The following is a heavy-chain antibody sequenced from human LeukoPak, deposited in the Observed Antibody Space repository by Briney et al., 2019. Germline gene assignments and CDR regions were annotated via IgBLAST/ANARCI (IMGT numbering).Heavy chain of an antibody. V-gene: IGHV5-51*01. J-gene: IGHJ4*02. CDR3: ARNSIVGAIKSYFDY. CDR2: IYPGDSDT. CDR1: GYSFTTYW. Sequence: GESLKISCKGSGYSFTTYWIGWVRQMPGKGLEWMGIIYPGDSDTRYSPSFQGQVTISAEKSTSTAYLQWSSLKASDTAMYYCARNSIVGAIKSYFDYWGQGTLVTVSS. D-gene: IGHD1-26*01.